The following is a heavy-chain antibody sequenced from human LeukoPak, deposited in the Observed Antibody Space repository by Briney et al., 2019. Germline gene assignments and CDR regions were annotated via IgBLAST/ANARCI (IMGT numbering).Heavy chain of an antibody. J-gene: IGHJ4*02. CDR1: GGTFSSYA. V-gene: IGHV1-18*01. D-gene: IGHD1-26*01. CDR2: ISAYSANT. Sequence: GSVKVSCKASGGTFSSYAISWVRQAPGQGLEWMGWISAYSANTNYAQKLQGRVTMTTDTSTSTAYMELRSLRSDDTAVYYCARQNTGSYRYWGQGTLVTVSS. CDR3: ARQNTGSYRY.